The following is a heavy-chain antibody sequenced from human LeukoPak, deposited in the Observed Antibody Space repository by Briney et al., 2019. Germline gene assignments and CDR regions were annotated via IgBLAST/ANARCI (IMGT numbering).Heavy chain of an antibody. V-gene: IGHV4-59*01. CDR3: ARTIFWSGDYVIFMDI. CDR2: MYHGGTT. J-gene: IGHJ6*01. Sequence: SETLSLTCTVSGGSISSYYWSWIRQPPGKGLEWIGYMYHGGTTKYNPSLKSRVTISPDTSKSQFSLKLTSVTAADTAVYYCARTIFWSGDYVIFMDIWGKGTTVTVSS. D-gene: IGHD3-3*01. CDR1: GGSISSYY.